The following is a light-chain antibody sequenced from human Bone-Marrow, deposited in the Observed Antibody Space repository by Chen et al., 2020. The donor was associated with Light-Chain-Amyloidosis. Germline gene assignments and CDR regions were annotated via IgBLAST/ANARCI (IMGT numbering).Light chain of an antibody. V-gene: IGLV1-47*01. CDR3: AAWDGSVSGYV. CDR1: SPDIGINS. Sequence: QSVLTQPPSASGTPGQRVTISCSGASPDIGINSVYWYQHFPGAAPNLPIHRNNQRPSGVPDRFSASTSGTSAFLASGGLRSEDEADYYCAAWDGSVSGYVFGTGTNVIVL. CDR2: RNN. J-gene: IGLJ1*01.